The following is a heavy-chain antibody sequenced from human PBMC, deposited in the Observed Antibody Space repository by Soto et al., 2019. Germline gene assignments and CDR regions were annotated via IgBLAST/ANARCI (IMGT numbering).Heavy chain of an antibody. J-gene: IGHJ4*02. V-gene: IGHV3-30-3*01. D-gene: IGHD3-22*01. CDR3: ARGTITMIVG. Sequence: VGSLRLSCAASGFTFSSYAMHWVRQAPGKGLEWVAVISYDGSNKYYADSVKGRFTISRDNSKNTLYLQMNSLRAEDTAVYYCARGTITMIVGWGQGTLVTVSS. CDR2: ISYDGSNK. CDR1: GFTFSSYA.